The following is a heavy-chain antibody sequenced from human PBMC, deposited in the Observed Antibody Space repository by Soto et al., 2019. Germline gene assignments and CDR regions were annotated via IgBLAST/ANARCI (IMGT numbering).Heavy chain of an antibody. J-gene: IGHJ4*02. D-gene: IGHD3-10*01. Sequence: EVQLLESGGGLVQPGGSLRLSCAASGFTFTNYAMPWVRQAPGKGLEWVSAISGGGDTTSYADSVKGRFTVSRDGSKNTLYLQRSSLRAEDTALYYCAKGRGGSGSLTPRVDFWGQGTLVTVSS. CDR1: GFTFTNYA. CDR2: ISGGGDTT. V-gene: IGHV3-23*01. CDR3: AKGRGGSGSLTPRVDF.